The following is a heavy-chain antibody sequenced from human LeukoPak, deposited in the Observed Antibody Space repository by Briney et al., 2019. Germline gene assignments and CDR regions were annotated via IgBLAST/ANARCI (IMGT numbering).Heavy chain of an antibody. D-gene: IGHD3-22*01. CDR3: VRGITMMID. V-gene: IGHV3-20*04. Sequence: PGGSLRLSCAASGFKFDDYGMSWVRQAPGKGLKWVSGINLNGGSRGYADSVKGRFTISRDNAKSSLYLQMNSLRAEDTALYYCVRGITMMIDWGQGILVTVSS. CDR1: GFKFDDYG. CDR2: INLNGGSR. J-gene: IGHJ4*02.